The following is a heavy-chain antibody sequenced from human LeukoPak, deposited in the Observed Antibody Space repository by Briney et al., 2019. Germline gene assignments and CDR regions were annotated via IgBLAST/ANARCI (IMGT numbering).Heavy chain of an antibody. D-gene: IGHD1-1*01. CDR1: VYTFTGYY. V-gene: IGHV1-2*02. J-gene: IGHJ5*02. CDR2: INPNSGGT. Sequence: GASVSVSFKASVYTFTGYYMHWVRQAPGQGLEWMGWINPNSGGTNYAQKFQGRVTMTRDTSIGTAYMELSRLRSDDTAVYYCARAWRNWNPNINNWFDPWGQGTLVTVSS. CDR3: ARAWRNWNPNINNWFDP.